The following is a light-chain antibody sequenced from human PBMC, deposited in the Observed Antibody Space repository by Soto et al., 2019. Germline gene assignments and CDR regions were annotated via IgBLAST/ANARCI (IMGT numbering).Light chain of an antibody. CDR1: QGISSY. CDR2: AAS. CDR3: QQSYTTLT. J-gene: IGKJ4*01. Sequence: IQLTQSPSSLSASVGDRVTITCRASQGISSYLAWYQQKPGKAPKLLIYAASTLQSGVPSRFGGSGSGTDFTLTISSLQPEDFATYFCQQSYTTLTFGGGTKVDIK. V-gene: IGKV1-39*01.